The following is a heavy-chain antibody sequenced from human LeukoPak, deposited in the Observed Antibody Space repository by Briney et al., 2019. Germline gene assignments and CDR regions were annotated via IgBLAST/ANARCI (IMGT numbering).Heavy chain of an antibody. D-gene: IGHD3-9*01. CDR1: GYIFTSYG. V-gene: IGHV1-18*01. CDR2: ISAYNGNT. CDR3: ARVRYDILTGSDY. J-gene: IGHJ4*02. Sequence: AAVKVSCKASGYIFTSYGISWVRQAPGQGRKGMGWISAYNGNTNYAQKLQGRVTMTTDTSTSTAYMELRSLRSDDTAVYYCARVRYDILTGSDYWGQGTLVTVSS.